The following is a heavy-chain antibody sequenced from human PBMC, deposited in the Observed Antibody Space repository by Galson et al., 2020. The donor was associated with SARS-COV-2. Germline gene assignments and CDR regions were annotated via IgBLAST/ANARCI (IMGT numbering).Heavy chain of an antibody. CDR2: TYYRSKWYN. CDR1: GDSVSSNSAA. J-gene: IGHJ5*02. V-gene: IGHV6-1*01. Sequence: SQTLSLTCAISGDSVSSNSAAWNWIRQSPSRGLEWLGRTYYRSKWYNDYAVSVKSRITINPDTSKNQFSLQLNSVTPEDTAVYYCARDIDSSGWSMTGNWCDPWGQGTLVTVSS. CDR3: ARDIDSSGWSMTGNWCDP. D-gene: IGHD6-19*01.